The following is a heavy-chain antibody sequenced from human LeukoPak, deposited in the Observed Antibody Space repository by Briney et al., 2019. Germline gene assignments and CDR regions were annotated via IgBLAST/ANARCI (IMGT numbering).Heavy chain of an antibody. CDR2: IYHSGST. Sequence: PSETLSLTCAVSGGSISSGGYSWSWIRQPPGKGLEWIGYIYHSGSTYYNPSLKSRVTISVDRSKNQFSLKLSSVTAADTAVYYCARDEWSYGMHVWGKGTTVTVSS. V-gene: IGHV4-30-2*01. J-gene: IGHJ6*04. D-gene: IGHD2-8*01. CDR1: GGSISSGGYS. CDR3: ARDEWSYGMHV.